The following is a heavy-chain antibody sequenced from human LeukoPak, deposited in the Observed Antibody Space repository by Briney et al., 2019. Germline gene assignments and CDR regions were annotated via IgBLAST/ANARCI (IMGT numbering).Heavy chain of an antibody. Sequence: GGSLRLSCAASGFTFSSYAMSWVRQAPGKGLEWVAVISYDGSNKYYADSVKGRFTISRDNSKNTLYLQMNSLRAEDTAVYYCATHDKYCSSTSCLSNEGYFGYWGQGTLVTVSS. CDR3: ATHDKYCSSTSCLSNEGYFGY. V-gene: IGHV3-30*04. J-gene: IGHJ4*02. CDR2: ISYDGSNK. D-gene: IGHD2-2*01. CDR1: GFTFSSYA.